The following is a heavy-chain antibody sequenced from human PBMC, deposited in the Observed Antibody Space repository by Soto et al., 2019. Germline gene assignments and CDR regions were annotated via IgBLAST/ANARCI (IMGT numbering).Heavy chain of an antibody. V-gene: IGHV3-33*01. Sequence: GGSLRLSCAASGFTFSSYGMHWVRQAPGKGLEWVAVIWYDGSNKYYADSVKGRFTISRDNSKNTLYLQMNSLRAEDTAVYYCASDYDSSGPLYWGQGTLVTVSS. D-gene: IGHD3-22*01. CDR1: GFTFSSYG. CDR3: ASDYDSSGPLY. J-gene: IGHJ4*02. CDR2: IWYDGSNK.